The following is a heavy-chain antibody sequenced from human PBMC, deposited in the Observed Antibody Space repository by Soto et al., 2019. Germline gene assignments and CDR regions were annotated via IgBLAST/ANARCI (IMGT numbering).Heavy chain of an antibody. CDR3: ARNRPLDY. J-gene: IGHJ4*02. CDR2: ITVTGDT. Sequence: GALRLSCAASVFTFIDYAINWVRLAPGKGLEWVSGITVTGDTYYADFAKGRFTVSRDNSNKMLYLQLNSLRAEDTAIYYCARNRPLDYWGQGTLVTVSS. V-gene: IGHV3-23*01. CDR1: VFTFIDYA.